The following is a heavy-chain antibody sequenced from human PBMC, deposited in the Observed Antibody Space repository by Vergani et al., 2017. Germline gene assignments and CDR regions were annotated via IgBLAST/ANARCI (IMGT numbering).Heavy chain of an antibody. CDR2: IYYSGST. CDR3: ARIREGIPDY. Sequence: QVQLQESGPGLVKPSQTLSLTCTVSGGSISSSNWWGWIRQPPGKGLEWIGYIYYSGSTNYNPSLKSRVTMSVDTSKNQFSLKLSSVTALDTAVYYCARIREGIPDYWGQGTLVTVSS. D-gene: IGHD1-14*01. J-gene: IGHJ4*02. V-gene: IGHV4-28*02. CDR1: GGSISSSNW.